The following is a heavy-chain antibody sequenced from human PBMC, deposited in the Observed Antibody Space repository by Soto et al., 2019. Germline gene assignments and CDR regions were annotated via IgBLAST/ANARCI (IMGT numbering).Heavy chain of an antibody. Sequence: RASVKVSCKASGYTFTSYGISWVRQAPGQGLEWMGWISAYNGNTNYAQKLQGRVTMTTDTSTSTAYMELRSLRSDDTAVYYCARDHREAVAGTVFGYWGQGTLVTVSS. J-gene: IGHJ4*02. CDR1: GYTFTSYG. V-gene: IGHV1-18*01. D-gene: IGHD6-19*01. CDR3: ARDHREAVAGTVFGY. CDR2: ISAYNGNT.